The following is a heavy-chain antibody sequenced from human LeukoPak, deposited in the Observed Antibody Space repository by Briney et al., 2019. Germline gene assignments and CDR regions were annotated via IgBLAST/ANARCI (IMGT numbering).Heavy chain of an antibody. J-gene: IGHJ5*02. V-gene: IGHV1-2*02. D-gene: IGHD2-2*01. CDR3: ARDKAAGDIVVVPAAIRFDP. Sequence: ASVKVSCKASGYTFTGYYMHWVRQAPGQGLEWMGWINPNSGGTNYAQKFQGRVTMTRDTPISTAYMELSRLRSDDTAVYYCARDKAAGDIVVVPAAIRFDPWGQGTLVTVSS. CDR1: GYTFTGYY. CDR2: INPNSGGT.